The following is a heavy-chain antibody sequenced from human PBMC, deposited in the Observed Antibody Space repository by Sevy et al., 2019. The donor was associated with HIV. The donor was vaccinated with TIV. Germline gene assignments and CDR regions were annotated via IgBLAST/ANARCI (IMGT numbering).Heavy chain of an antibody. CDR3: GRWDDYYYDSSGYCFDY. V-gene: IGHV3-11*01. CDR2: ISSSGSTI. D-gene: IGHD3-22*01. J-gene: IGHJ4*02. CDR1: GFTFSDYY. Sequence: GGSLRLSCAASGFTFSDYYMSWIRQAPGKGLEWGSYISSSGSTIYYADSVKGLFTISRDNAKNSLYLQMNSLRAEDTAVYYCGRWDDYYYDSSGYCFDYWGQGTLVTVSS.